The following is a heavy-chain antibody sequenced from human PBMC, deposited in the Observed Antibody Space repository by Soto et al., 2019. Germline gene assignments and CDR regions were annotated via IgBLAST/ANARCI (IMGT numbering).Heavy chain of an antibody. CDR3: ARAGWSNSWYFDY. V-gene: IGHV4-34*01. CDR2: ISRDGGT. CDR1: GDSLSSSY. Sequence: SETLSLTCAVYGDSLSSSYWSWIRQPPGQGLEWIGEISRDGGTAYNPSLQGRGTISVDPSKNQLSLRLDSVTAADTAVYYCARAGWSNSWYFDYWGQGSLVTVSS. D-gene: IGHD6-13*01. J-gene: IGHJ4*02.